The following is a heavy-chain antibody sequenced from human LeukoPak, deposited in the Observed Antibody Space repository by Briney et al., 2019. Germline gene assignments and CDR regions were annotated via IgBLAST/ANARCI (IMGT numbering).Heavy chain of an antibody. J-gene: IGHJ4*02. D-gene: IGHD3-22*01. CDR1: SYTFTSYG. Sequence: AXVKVSCNACSYTFTSYGISWVRQAPGQGLEWMGWISACNGNTNYAQKLQGRVTMTTDTSTSTAYMELRSLRSDDTAVYYCVTYYYDSSGYPLLGHYWGQGTLVTVSS. V-gene: IGHV1-18*01. CDR3: VTYYYDSSGYPLLGHY. CDR2: ISACNGNT.